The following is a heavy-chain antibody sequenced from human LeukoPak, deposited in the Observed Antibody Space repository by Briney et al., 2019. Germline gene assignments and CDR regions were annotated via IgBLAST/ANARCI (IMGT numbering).Heavy chain of an antibody. J-gene: IGHJ4*02. V-gene: IGHV3-66*01. Sequence: GGSLRLSCAASGFTFSSYWMSWFRQAPGKGLEWVSVIYSGGSTYYADSVKGRFTISRDNSKNTLYLQMNSLRAEDTAVYYCARERIGRYYYDSSGQFDYWGQGTLVTVSS. CDR3: ARERIGRYYYDSSGQFDY. CDR2: IYSGGST. CDR1: GFTFSSYW. D-gene: IGHD3-22*01.